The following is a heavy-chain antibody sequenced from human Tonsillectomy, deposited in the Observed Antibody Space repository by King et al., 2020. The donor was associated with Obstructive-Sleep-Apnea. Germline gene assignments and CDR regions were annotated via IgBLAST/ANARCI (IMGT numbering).Heavy chain of an antibody. CDR3: ASVDFYDSTSVSYPFDI. CDR2: ISYDGGDK. J-gene: IGHJ3*02. D-gene: IGHD3-22*01. CDR1: GFTFSSYG. V-gene: IGHV3-30*03. Sequence: VQLVESGGGVVQPGRSLRLSCAASGFTFSSYGMHWVRQAPDKGLEWVAVISYDGGDKYYADSVKGRFTISRDNSKNTLYLQMNSLRAEDTAAYYCASVDFYDSTSVSYPFDIWGQGTMVTVSS.